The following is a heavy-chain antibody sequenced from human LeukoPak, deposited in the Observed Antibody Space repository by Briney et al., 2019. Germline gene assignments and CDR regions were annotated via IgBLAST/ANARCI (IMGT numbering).Heavy chain of an antibody. D-gene: IGHD3-10*01. J-gene: IGHJ4*02. CDR1: GGSISSGGYY. V-gene: IGHV4-31*03. CDR2: IYYSGST. Sequence: SETLSLTCTVSGGSISSGGYYWSWIRQHPGKGLEWIGYIYYSGSTYYNPSLKSRVTISVDTSKNQFSLKLSSVTAVDTAVYYCARKENVYYYFDYWGQGTLVTVSS. CDR3: ARKENVYYYFDY.